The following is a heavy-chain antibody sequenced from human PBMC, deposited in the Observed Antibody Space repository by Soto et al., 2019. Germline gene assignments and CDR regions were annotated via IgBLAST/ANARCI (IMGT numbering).Heavy chain of an antibody. J-gene: IGHJ4*02. CDR3: AKDRYCSGGSCYGVFDY. CDR2: ISGSGGSR. D-gene: IGHD2-15*01. Sequence: EVQLLESGGGLVQPGGSLRLSCAASGFTFSSYAMSWVRQAPGKGLEWVSAISGSGGSRYYADSVKGSFTIFRDNSKNTLYLQMNSLRAEDTAVYYCAKDRYCSGGSCYGVFDYWGQGTLVTVSS. V-gene: IGHV3-23*01. CDR1: GFTFSSYA.